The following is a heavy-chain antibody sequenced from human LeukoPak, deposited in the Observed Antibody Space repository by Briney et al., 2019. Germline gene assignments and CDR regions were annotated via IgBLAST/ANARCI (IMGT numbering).Heavy chain of an antibody. CDR2: INHSGST. D-gene: IGHD4-23*01. Sequence: SETLSLTCAVYGGSFSGHYWSWIRQPPGKGLEWIAEINHSGSTNYNPSLKSRVSVSADTSKNQFSLKVKSVTAADTALYYCARGPDYGGNSGRVGYWGQGTLVTVSS. J-gene: IGHJ4*02. CDR3: ARGPDYGGNSGRVGY. CDR1: GGSFSGHY. V-gene: IGHV4-34*01.